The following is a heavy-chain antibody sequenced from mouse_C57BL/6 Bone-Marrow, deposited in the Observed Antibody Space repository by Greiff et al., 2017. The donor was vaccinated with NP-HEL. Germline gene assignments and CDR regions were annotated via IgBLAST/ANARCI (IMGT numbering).Heavy chain of an antibody. CDR3: ARDRVLRYFDY. D-gene: IGHD1-1*01. CDR1: GFTFSDFY. V-gene: IGHV7-1*01. Sequence: EVQRVESGGGLVQSGRSLRLSCATSGFTFSDFYMEWVRQAPGKGLEWIAASRNKANDYTTEYSASVKGRFIVSRDTSQSILYLQMNALRAEDTAIYYCARDRVLRYFDYWGQGTTLTVSS. J-gene: IGHJ2*01. CDR2: SRNKANDYTT.